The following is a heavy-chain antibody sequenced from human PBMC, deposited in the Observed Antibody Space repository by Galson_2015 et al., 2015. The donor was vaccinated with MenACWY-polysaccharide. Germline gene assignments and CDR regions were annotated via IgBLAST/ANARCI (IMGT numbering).Heavy chain of an antibody. D-gene: IGHD6-25*01. J-gene: IGHJ2*01. Sequence: SETLSLTCTVSGGSISSYYWSWVRQPAGKGLEWIGRIHTSGSTNYNPSLESRVTISIDTSKRQFALKLSSVIAADTAVYYCARINMGVYSSDSYILRSASYWYFDLWGRGTLVTVSS. CDR2: IHTSGST. V-gene: IGHV4-4*07. CDR3: ARINMGVYSSDSYILRSASYWYFDL. CDR1: GGSISSYY.